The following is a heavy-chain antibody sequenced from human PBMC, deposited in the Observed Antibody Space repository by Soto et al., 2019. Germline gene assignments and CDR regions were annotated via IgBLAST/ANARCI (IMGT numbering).Heavy chain of an antibody. D-gene: IGHD3-3*01. CDR2: ISAYDGKT. V-gene: IGHV1-18*01. CDR1: GYTFNTYG. J-gene: IGHJ5*02. CDR3: ARDPHEFWTSYWFVP. Sequence: ASVKVSCKTSGYTFNTYGINWVRQAPGQGLELMGWISAYDGKTTYAEKFQGRVTMTTDTSTSTAYMELRSLRSDDTAIYYCARDPHEFWTSYWFVPWGQGTPVIVSS.